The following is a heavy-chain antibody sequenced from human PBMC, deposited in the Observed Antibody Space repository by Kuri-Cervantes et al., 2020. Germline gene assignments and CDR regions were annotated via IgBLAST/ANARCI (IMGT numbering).Heavy chain of an antibody. J-gene: IGHJ4*02. CDR3: ARDWLRVLVVVPAAMDY. CDR1: GFTFSSYS. D-gene: IGHD2-2*01. CDR2: ISSSSSTK. Sequence: GVLKISCAASGFTFSSYSMNWVRQAPGKGLEWVSYISSSSSTKYYADSVKGRFTISRDNSKNTLYLQMNSLRAEDTAVYYCARDWLRVLVVVPAAMDYWGQGTLVTVSS. V-gene: IGHV3-48*01.